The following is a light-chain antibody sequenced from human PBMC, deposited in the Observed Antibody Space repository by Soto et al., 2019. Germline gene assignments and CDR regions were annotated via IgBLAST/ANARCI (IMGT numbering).Light chain of an antibody. CDR1: QSVSSN. Sequence: EIVMTQSPATLSVSPGERATLSCRASQSVSSNLAWYQQKPGQAPRLLIYGASTRATGIPARFSGSGSGTEFTLTISSLQSEDFAVYYCQQRSNWLIFGGGTKVEIK. CDR2: GAS. CDR3: QQRSNWLI. J-gene: IGKJ4*01. V-gene: IGKV3-15*01.